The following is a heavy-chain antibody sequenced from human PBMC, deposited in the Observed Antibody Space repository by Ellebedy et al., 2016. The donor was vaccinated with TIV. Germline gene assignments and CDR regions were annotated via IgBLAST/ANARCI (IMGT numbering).Heavy chain of an antibody. CDR1: GFTFSSHS. CDR3: ARFARASLYGMDV. D-gene: IGHD6-6*01. V-gene: IGHV3-21*06. J-gene: IGHJ6*02. CDR2: ISSSSSYT. Sequence: GESLKISCAASGFTFSSHSMNWVRQAPGKGLEWVSSISSSSSYTYYAESVKGRFTISRDNAKNSLYLQMNSLRAEDTAVYYGARFARASLYGMDVWGQGTTVTVSS.